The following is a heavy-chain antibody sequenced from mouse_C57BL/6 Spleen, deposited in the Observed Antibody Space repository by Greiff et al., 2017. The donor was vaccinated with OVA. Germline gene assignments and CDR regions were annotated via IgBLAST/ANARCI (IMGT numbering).Heavy chain of an antibody. CDR2: IDPEDGDT. CDR1: GFNIKDYY. J-gene: IGHJ1*03. CDR3: TTSYSNYHGYFDV. V-gene: IGHV14-1*01. D-gene: IGHD2-5*01. Sequence: VQLKESGAELVRPGASVKLSCTASGFNIKDYYMHWVKQRPEQGLEWIGRIDPEDGDTEYAPKFQGKATMTADTSSNTAYLQLSSLTSEDTAVYYCTTSYSNYHGYFDVWGTGTTVTVSS.